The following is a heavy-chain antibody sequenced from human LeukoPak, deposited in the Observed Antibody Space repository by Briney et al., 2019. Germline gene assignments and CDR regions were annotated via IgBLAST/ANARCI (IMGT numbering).Heavy chain of an antibody. Sequence: SVKVSRKASGGTFSSYAISWVRQAPGQGLEWMGGIIPIFGTANYAQKFQGRVTITADESTSTAYMELSSLRSEDTAVYYCARTGVATIWGYYFDYWGQGTLVTVSS. J-gene: IGHJ4*02. CDR1: GGTFSSYA. V-gene: IGHV1-69*13. D-gene: IGHD5-12*01. CDR2: IIPIFGTA. CDR3: ARTGVATIWGYYFDY.